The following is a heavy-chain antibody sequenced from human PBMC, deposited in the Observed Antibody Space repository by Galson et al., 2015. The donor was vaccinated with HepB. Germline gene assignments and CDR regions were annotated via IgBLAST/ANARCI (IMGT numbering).Heavy chain of an antibody. CDR3: ARLRYSSSWYRNRELGELDY. CDR1: GYSFTSYW. J-gene: IGHJ4*02. CDR2: IYPGDSDT. D-gene: IGHD6-13*01. Sequence: QSGAEVKKPGESLKISCKGSGYSFTSYWIGWVRQMPGKGLEWMGIIYPGDSDTRYSPSFQGQVTISADKSISTAYLQWSSLKASDTAMYYCARLRYSSSWYRNRELGELDYWGQGTLVTVSS. V-gene: IGHV5-51*01.